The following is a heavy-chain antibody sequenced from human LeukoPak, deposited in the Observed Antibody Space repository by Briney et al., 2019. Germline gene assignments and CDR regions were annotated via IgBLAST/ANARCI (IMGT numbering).Heavy chain of an antibody. CDR3: ARESLSANNGILFDY. D-gene: IGHD1-14*01. CDR2: IYTSGST. Sequence: PSQTLSLTCTVSGGSISSGSYYWSWIRQPAGKGLEWIGRIYTSGSTNYNPSLKSRVTISVATSKNQFSLKLSSVTAADTAVYYCARESLSANNGILFDYWGQGTLVTVSS. J-gene: IGHJ4*02. V-gene: IGHV4-61*02. CDR1: GGSISSGSYY.